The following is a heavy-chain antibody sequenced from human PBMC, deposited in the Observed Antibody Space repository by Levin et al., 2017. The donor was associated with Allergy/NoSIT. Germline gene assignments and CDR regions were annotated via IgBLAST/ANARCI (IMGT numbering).Heavy chain of an antibody. CDR3: AGVTGGYSYGYAG. CDR1: GFTFSSYW. J-gene: IGHJ4*02. D-gene: IGHD5-18*01. CDR2: INSDGSST. Sequence: GGSLRLSCAASGFTFSSYWMHWVRQAPGKGLVWVSRINSDGSSTSYADSVKGRFTISRDNAKNTLYLQMNSLRAEDTAVYYCAGVTGGYSYGYAGWGQGTLVTVSS. V-gene: IGHV3-74*01.